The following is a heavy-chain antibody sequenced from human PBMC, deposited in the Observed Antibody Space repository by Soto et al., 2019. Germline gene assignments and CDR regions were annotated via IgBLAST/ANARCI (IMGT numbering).Heavy chain of an antibody. J-gene: IGHJ5*02. CDR2: MNPNSGNT. D-gene: IGHD3-3*01. V-gene: IGHV1-8*02. Sequence: GASVKVSCKASRYTFTNSAIHWARQAPGQGLEWMGWMNPNSGNTGYAQKFQGRVTMTRNTSISTAYMELSSLRSEDTAVYYCARGDLNGWFDPWGQGTLVTVSS. CDR1: RYTFTNSA. CDR3: ARGDLNGWFDP.